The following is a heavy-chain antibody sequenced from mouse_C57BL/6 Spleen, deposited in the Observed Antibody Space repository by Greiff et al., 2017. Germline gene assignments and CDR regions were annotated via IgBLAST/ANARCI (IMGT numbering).Heavy chain of an antibody. D-gene: IGHD1-1*01. CDR2: IDPSDSYT. V-gene: IGHV1-59*01. Sequence: VQLQQPGAELVRPGTSVKLSCKASGYTFTSYWMHWVKQRPGQGLEWIGVIDPSDSYTNYNQKFKGKATLTVDTSSSTAYMQLSSLTSEDSAVYYWARSGITTVVATRFDYWGQGTTLTVSS. CDR3: ARSGITTVVATRFDY. CDR1: GYTFTSYW. J-gene: IGHJ2*01.